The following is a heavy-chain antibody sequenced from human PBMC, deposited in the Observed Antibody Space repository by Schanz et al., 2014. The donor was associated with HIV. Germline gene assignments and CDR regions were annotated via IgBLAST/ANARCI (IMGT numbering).Heavy chain of an antibody. J-gene: IGHJ6*02. CDR3: AREKYSSTWWRAGLYFYGMDV. CDR2: MNPNSGYT. CDR1: GYTFTSYD. V-gene: IGHV1-8*01. Sequence: QVQLVQSGAEVKKPGASVKVSCKASGYTFTSYDINWVRQATGQGLEWMGWMNPNSGYTGYAQKFQGRVDMTRHTPTSTAYMELSSLRSEDTAVYYCAREKYSSTWWRAGLYFYGMDVWGQGTTVTVSS. D-gene: IGHD6-13*01.